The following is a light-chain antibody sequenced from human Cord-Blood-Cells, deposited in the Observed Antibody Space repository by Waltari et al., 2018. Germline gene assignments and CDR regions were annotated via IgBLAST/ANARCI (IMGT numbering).Light chain of an antibody. Sequence: VFSLTPGPLSPSPVERATLPCRASQSVSSTYLAWYQQKPGQAPRLLIYGASSRATGLPDRFSGSGSGEDFTLTSSRLEHEDFAVYCWKQYGSPRTFGQGTKVEIK. CDR1: QSVSSTY. CDR2: GAS. J-gene: IGKJ1*01. CDR3: KQYGSPRT. V-gene: IGKV3-20*01.